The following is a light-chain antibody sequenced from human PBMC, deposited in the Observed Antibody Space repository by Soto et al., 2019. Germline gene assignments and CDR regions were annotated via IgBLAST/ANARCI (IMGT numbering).Light chain of an antibody. CDR3: QQLNSYPWT. J-gene: IGKJ1*01. CDR2: AAS. CDR1: QGSRCY. V-gene: IGKV1-9*01. Sequence: DIQLTQSPSFLSAAVGDRVTITCRASQGSRCYLAWYQQKPGKAPKLLIYAASTLQSGVPSRFSGSGYGTEFTLTISSLQPEDFAAYYCQQLNSYPWTFGQGTKVEIK.